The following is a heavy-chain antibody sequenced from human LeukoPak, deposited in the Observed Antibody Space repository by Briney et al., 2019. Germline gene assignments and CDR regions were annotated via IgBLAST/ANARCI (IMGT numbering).Heavy chain of an antibody. CDR3: AMVGYCSSTSCYSAYYYMDV. CDR1: GYTFTSYG. J-gene: IGHJ6*03. Sequence: ASVKVSCKASGYTFTSYGISWVRQAPGQGLEWMGWISAYSGNTGYAQKFQGRVTMTRNTSISTAYVELSSLRSEDTAVYYCAMVGYCSSTSCYSAYYYMDVWGKGTTVTVSS. CDR2: ISAYSGNT. V-gene: IGHV1-8*02. D-gene: IGHD2-2*01.